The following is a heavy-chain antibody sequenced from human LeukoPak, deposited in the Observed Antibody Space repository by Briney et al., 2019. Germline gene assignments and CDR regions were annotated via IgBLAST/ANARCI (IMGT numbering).Heavy chain of an antibody. D-gene: IGHD3-10*01. CDR1: GYSISSGYY. J-gene: IGHJ5*02. CDR2: INHSGST. Sequence: PSETLSLTCTVSGYSISSGYYWGWIRQPPGKGLEWIGEINHSGSTNYNPSLKSRVTISVDTSKNQFSLKLNSVTAADTAVYYCARGGPYYGRFDPWGQGTLVTVSS. V-gene: IGHV4-38-2*02. CDR3: ARGGPYYGRFDP.